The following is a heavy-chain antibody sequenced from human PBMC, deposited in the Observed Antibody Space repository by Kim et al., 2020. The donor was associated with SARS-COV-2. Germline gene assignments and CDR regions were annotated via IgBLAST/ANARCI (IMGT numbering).Heavy chain of an antibody. CDR3: VAYQYEATYDF. D-gene: IGHD2-2*01. Sequence: SETLSLTCTVSGGSISSSRHYWAWIRQPPGKGLEWIGSIYYTWTTDYNSSLKSRVTISLDTSKNEFSLKLNSVTAADTAVYYCVAYQYEATYDFWGQGTLVTVSS. CDR2: IYYTWTT. CDR1: GGSISSSRHY. V-gene: IGHV4-39*01. J-gene: IGHJ4*02.